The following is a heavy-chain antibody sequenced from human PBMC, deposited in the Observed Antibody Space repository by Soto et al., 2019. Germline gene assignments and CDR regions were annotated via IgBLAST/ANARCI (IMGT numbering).Heavy chain of an antibody. J-gene: IGHJ5*02. V-gene: IGHV1-8*01. CDR2: MNPNSGNG. Sequence: QVQLVQSGAEVKKPGASVKVSCQASGYAFSNNDISWVRQGTGQGLEWMGWMNPNSGNGGYAQKFQGRVTMTRDTSTSTAYMELGSLTSDDTAIYYCARMATSGTLNWFDPWGQGTLVAVSS. CDR3: ARMATSGTLNWFDP. CDR1: GYAFSNND.